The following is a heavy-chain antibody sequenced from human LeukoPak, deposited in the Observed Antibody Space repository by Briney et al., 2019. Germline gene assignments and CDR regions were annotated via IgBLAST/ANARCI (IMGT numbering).Heavy chain of an antibody. CDR1: GGSISSYY. V-gene: IGHV4-59*01. CDR3: ARGMPQGWVHWFDH. CDR2: IYYSGNT. J-gene: IGHJ5*02. D-gene: IGHD1-26*01. Sequence: PSETLSLTCTVSGGSISSYYWNWIRQPPGKGLEWIGYIYYSGNTKYNPSLESRVTISVDTSKNQFSLKLRSVTAADTAVYYCARGMPQGWVHWFDHWGQGTLVTVSS.